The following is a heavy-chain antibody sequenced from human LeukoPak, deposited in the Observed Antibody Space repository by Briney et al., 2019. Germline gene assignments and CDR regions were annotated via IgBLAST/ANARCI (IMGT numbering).Heavy chain of an antibody. CDR1: GFTFSDYY. Sequence: GGSLRLSCAVSGFTFSDYYMSWVRQAPGKGLEWVSAISGSGGSTYYADSVKGRFTISRDNSKNTLYLQMNSLRAEDTAVYYCAKGSPRIQLWLRRDDAFDIWGQGTMVTVSS. J-gene: IGHJ3*02. D-gene: IGHD5-18*01. CDR2: ISGSGGST. V-gene: IGHV3-23*01. CDR3: AKGSPRIQLWLRRDDAFDI.